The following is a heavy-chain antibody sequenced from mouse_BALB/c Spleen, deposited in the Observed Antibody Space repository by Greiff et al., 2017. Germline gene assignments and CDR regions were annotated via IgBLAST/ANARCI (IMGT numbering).Heavy chain of an antibody. CDR1: GFNIKDTY. Sequence: EVQLVESGAELVKPGASVKLSCTASGFNIKDTYMHWVKQRPEQGLEWIGRIDPANGNTKYDPKFQGKATITADTSSNTAYLQLSSLTSEDTAVYYCARWGYDGGYYFDYWGQGTTLTVSS. CDR3: ARWGYDGGYYFDY. CDR2: IDPANGNT. D-gene: IGHD2-2*01. J-gene: IGHJ2*01. V-gene: IGHV14-3*02.